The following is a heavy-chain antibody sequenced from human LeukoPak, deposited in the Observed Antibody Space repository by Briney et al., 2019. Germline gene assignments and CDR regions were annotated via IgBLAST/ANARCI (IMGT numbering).Heavy chain of an antibody. CDR1: GGTFSSYA. Sequence: ASVKVSCKASGGTFSSYAISWVRQAPGQGLEWMGRIIPILGIANYAQKFQGRVMITADKSTSTAYMELSSLRSEDTAVYYCARTRYCSGGSCPLTRYSYGRYYYYYGMDVWGQGTTVTVPS. J-gene: IGHJ6*02. V-gene: IGHV1-69*04. D-gene: IGHD2-15*01. CDR3: ARTRYCSGGSCPLTRYSYGRYYYYYGMDV. CDR2: IIPILGIA.